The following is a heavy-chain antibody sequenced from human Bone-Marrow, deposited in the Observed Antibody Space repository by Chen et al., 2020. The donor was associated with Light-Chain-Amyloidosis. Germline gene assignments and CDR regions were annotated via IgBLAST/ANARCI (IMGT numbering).Heavy chain of an antibody. CDR2: IIPIYRTP. D-gene: IGHD3-3*01. CDR1: GDSFSNYA. J-gene: IGHJ6*02. V-gene: IGHV1-69*01. CDR3: ARAYRFGVARYFYAMDV. Sequence: QVHLVQSGTEVKMPGSSVKVSCKASGDSFSNYAITWVRQAPGQGLEWMGGIIPIYRTPHYAQNFQGRVTITADESTTTSYLEVSSLRSDDTGIYFCARAYRFGVARYFYAMDVWGQGTTVTVSS.